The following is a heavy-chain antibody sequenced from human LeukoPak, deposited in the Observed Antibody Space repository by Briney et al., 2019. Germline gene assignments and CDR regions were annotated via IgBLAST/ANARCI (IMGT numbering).Heavy chain of an antibody. CDR1: GYTFTSYG. D-gene: IGHD3-3*01. CDR3: ARGLEWLTRRHTWFDP. CDR2: ISTYNGNT. Sequence: ASVKVSCKASGYTFTSYGISWVRQAPGQGLEWMGWISTYNGNTNYAQKLQGRVTMTTDTSTRTAYMELRSLRSDDTAVYYCARGLEWLTRRHTWFDPWGQGTLVTVSS. J-gene: IGHJ5*02. V-gene: IGHV1-18*01.